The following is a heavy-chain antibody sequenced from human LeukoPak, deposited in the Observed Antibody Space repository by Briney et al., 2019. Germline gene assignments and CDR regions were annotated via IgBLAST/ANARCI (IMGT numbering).Heavy chain of an antibody. D-gene: IGHD6-13*01. Sequence: GGSLRLSCAASEFTFSSYAMNWVRQAPGKGLEWVSAITARGSTYYADSVKGRFTISRDNSKNTLFLQMNSLRAADTAIYYCAKRGAAAATSPDYWGQGSLVTDS. CDR2: ITARGST. J-gene: IGHJ4*02. CDR1: EFTFSSYA. V-gene: IGHV3-23*01. CDR3: AKRGAAAATSPDY.